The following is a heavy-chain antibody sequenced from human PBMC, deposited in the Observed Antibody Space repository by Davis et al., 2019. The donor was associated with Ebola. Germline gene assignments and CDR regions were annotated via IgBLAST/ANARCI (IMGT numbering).Heavy chain of an antibody. Sequence: ASVKVSCKASGGTFSSYAISWVRQAPGQGLEWMGIINPSGGSTNYAQKFQGRVTMTRDTSTSTVYMELSSLRSEDTAVYYCAKRFLEWLGIDYWGQGTLVTVSS. J-gene: IGHJ4*02. CDR2: INPSGGST. CDR3: AKRFLEWLGIDY. D-gene: IGHD3-3*01. V-gene: IGHV1-46*01. CDR1: GGTFSSYA.